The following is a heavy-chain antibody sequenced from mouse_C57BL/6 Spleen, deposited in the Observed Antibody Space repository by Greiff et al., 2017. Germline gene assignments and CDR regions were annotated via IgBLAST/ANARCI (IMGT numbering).Heavy chain of an antibody. CDR2: IYPGDGDT. J-gene: IGHJ2*01. CDR1: GYAFSSSW. Sequence: QVQLQQSGPELVKPGASVKISCKASGYAFSSSWMNWVKQRPGKGLEWIGRIYPGDGDTNYNGKFKGKATLTADKSSSTAYMQLSSLTSEDSAVYFCASYGNFEYWGQGTTLTVSS. D-gene: IGHD2-1*01. CDR3: ASYGNFEY. V-gene: IGHV1-82*01.